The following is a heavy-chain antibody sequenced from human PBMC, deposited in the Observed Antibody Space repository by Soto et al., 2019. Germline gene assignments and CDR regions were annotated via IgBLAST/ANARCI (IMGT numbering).Heavy chain of an antibody. D-gene: IGHD2-2*01. J-gene: IGHJ6*03. CDR2: INPNSGGT. Sequence: ASVKVSCKASGYTFTGYYMHWVRQAPGQGLEWMGWINPNSGGTNYAQKFQGWVTMTRDTSISTAYMELSRLRSDDTAVYYCARGSSTHSYYYYMDGWGKGTTVTVSS. CDR1: GYTFTGYY. CDR3: ARGSSTHSYYYYMDG. V-gene: IGHV1-2*04.